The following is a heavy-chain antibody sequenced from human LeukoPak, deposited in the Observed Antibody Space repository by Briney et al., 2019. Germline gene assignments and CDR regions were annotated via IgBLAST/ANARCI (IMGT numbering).Heavy chain of an antibody. J-gene: IGHJ4*02. CDR1: GFTFSSYW. CDR2: INSDGSST. V-gene: IGHV3-74*01. D-gene: IGHD2-8*01. Sequence: GGPLRLSCAASGFTFSSYWMHWVRQAPGKGLVWVSRINSDGSSTSYADSVKGRFTISRDNAKNTLYLQMNSLRAEDTAVYYCARDRYVYSLDYWGQGTLVTVSS. CDR3: ARDRYVYSLDY.